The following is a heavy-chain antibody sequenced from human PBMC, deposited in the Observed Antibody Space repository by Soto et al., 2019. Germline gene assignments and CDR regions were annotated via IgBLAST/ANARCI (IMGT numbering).Heavy chain of an antibody. CDR3: AKRPQGIGPTFSYLDA. CDR1: GGSSRIYT. D-gene: IGHD4-4*01. V-gene: IGHV1-69*13. CDR2: IIPISGTA. J-gene: IGHJ4*02. Sequence: ASVKVSCTASGGSSRIYTMSWVLQAPGQGLEWMGGIIPISGTAKYAQKFQGRVTITVDESTSTSYMELSSLRYDDTAVYYCAKRPQGIGPTFSYLDAWGPGNLVTLYS.